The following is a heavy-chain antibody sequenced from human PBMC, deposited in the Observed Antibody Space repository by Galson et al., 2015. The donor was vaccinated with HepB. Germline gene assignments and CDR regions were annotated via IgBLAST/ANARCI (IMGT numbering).Heavy chain of an antibody. Sequence: SLRLSCAASGFTFSSYGMHWVRQAPGKGLEWVAVIWYDGSNKYYADSVKGRFTISRDNSKNTLYLQMNSLRAEDTAVYYCARAGGTPLRYCSSTSCYPEYYYYGMDVWGQGTTVTVSS. V-gene: IGHV3-33*01. D-gene: IGHD2-2*01. CDR1: GFTFSSYG. J-gene: IGHJ6*02. CDR2: IWYDGSNK. CDR3: ARAGGTPLRYCSSTSCYPEYYYYGMDV.